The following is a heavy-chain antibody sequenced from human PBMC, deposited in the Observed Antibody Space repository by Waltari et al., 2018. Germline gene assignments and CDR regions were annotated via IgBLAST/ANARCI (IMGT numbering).Heavy chain of an antibody. CDR2: ISSRSTTI. Sequence: EVQLVESGGGSVQPGGSLRLSCAASGFTFNSYSMNWVRQAPGKGLEWVSYISSRSTTIYYADSVKGRFTISRDNAKNSLFLQMNSLRAEDTAVYYCARESGYSGYDYYYYGMDVWGQGTTVTVSS. CDR3: ARESGYSGYDYYYYGMDV. D-gene: IGHD5-12*01. J-gene: IGHJ6*02. CDR1: GFTFNSYS. V-gene: IGHV3-48*01.